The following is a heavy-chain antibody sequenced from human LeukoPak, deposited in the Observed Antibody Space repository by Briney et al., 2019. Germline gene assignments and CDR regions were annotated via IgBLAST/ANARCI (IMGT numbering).Heavy chain of an antibody. CDR1: GFTFSSYV. D-gene: IGHD6-6*01. J-gene: IGHJ3*02. CDR2: ISSGRTI. CDR3: ARLYSSSSGKAFDI. V-gene: IGHV3-48*03. Sequence: PGGSLRLSCAASGFTFSSYVMSWVRQAPGKGLEWVSYISSGRTIYYADSVKGRFTISRDNAKNSLYLQMNSLRAEDTAVYYCARLYSSSSGKAFDIWGQGTMVTVSS.